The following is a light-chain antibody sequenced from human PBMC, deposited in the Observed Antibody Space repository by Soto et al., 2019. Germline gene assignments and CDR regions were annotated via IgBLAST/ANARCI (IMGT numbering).Light chain of an antibody. J-gene: IGKJ1*01. Sequence: AIQMTQSPSSLSASVGDRVTITCRASQGIRDNLNWYQQRPGKAPKLLIYAASSLQSGVPSRFSGSGSGTDFTLTIRRLQPEDFATYYCVQDYNFPWTFGQGTKVEI. CDR2: AAS. CDR1: QGIRDN. CDR3: VQDYNFPWT. V-gene: IGKV1-6*01.